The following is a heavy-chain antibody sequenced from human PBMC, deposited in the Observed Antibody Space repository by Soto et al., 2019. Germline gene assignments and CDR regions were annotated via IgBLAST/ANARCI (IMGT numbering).Heavy chain of an antibody. Sequence: GGSLRFSCAASGFTFSDYYMSWIRQAPGKGLEWVSYISSSSSYTNYADSVKGRFTISRDNAKNSLYLQMNSLRAEDTAVYYCARERGTGAFDYWGQGTLVTVSS. CDR2: ISSSSSYT. D-gene: IGHD1-1*01. V-gene: IGHV3-11*06. J-gene: IGHJ4*02. CDR3: ARERGTGAFDY. CDR1: GFTFSDYY.